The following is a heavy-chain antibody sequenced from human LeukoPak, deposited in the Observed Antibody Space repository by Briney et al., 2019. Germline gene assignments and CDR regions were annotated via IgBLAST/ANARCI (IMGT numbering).Heavy chain of an antibody. CDR2: VNESGGRT. V-gene: IGHV3-23*01. D-gene: IGHD5-12*01. CDR1: GFSFSRYA. J-gene: IGHJ4*02. CDR3: AKEGRPNSGGGFFDY. Sequence: GGSLRLSCAASGFSFSRYAMGWVRQAPGKGLEWVSTVNESGGRTYYADSVKGRFTMSRDNSRSTPYLQMNSLRAEDTAVYYCAKEGRPNSGGGFFDYWGQGTRVTVSS.